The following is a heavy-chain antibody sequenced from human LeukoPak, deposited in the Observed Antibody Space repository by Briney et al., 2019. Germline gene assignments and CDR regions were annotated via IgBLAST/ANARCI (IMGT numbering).Heavy chain of an antibody. CDR2: ISGSGGST. CDR3: AKVWGGGLSN. V-gene: IGHV3-23*01. D-gene: IGHD5-24*01. Sequence: GGSLRLSCAASGFTFSSYAMNWVRQAPGKGLEWVSSISGSGGSTYYADSVKGRFTISRDNSKNTLYLQMNSLRAEDTAVYYCAKVWGGGLSNWGQGTLVTVSS. CDR1: GFTFSSYA. J-gene: IGHJ4*02.